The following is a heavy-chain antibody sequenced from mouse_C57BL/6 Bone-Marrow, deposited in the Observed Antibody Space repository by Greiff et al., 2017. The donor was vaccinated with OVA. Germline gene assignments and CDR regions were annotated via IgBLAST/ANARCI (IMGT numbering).Heavy chain of an antibody. Sequence: LEESGGGLVQPKGSLKLSCAASGFSFNTYAMNWVRQAPGKGLEWVARIRSKSNNYATYYADSVKDRFTISRDDSESMLYLQMNNLKTEDTAMYYCVRHGYYYAMDYWGQGTSVTVSS. CDR3: VRHGYYYAMDY. V-gene: IGHV10-1*01. CDR1: GFSFNTYA. CDR2: IRSKSNNYAT. J-gene: IGHJ4*01.